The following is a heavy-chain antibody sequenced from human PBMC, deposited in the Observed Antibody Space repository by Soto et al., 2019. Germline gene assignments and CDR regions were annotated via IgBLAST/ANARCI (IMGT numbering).Heavy chain of an antibody. D-gene: IGHD6-13*01. CDR3: ARVIVAAFSVSYYMDV. CDR1: GFTFSSYS. J-gene: IGHJ6*03. CDR2: ISSSSSYI. V-gene: IGHV3-21*01. Sequence: GGSLRLSCAASGFTFSSYSMNWVRQAPGKGLEWVSSISSSSSYIYYADSVKGRFTISRDNAKNSLYLQMNSLRAEETAVYYCARVIVAAFSVSYYMDVWGKGPRSPSP.